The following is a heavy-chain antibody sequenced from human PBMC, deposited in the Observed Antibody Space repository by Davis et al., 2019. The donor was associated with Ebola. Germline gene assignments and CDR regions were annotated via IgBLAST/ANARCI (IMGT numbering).Heavy chain of an antibody. CDR3: ANPSSHLHR. V-gene: IGHV3-48*03. CDR2: INGSGSII. J-gene: IGHJ5*02. Sequence: GESLKISCAASEFTFSSYEMNWVRQAPGKGLEWVSYINGSGSIIYYADSVRGRFTISRDNGKNSVFLQMNSLRAEDTAVYYCANPSSHLHRWGQGTQVTVSS. CDR1: EFTFSSYE.